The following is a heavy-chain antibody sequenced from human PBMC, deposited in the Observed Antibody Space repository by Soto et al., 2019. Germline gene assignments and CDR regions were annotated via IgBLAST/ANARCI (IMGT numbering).Heavy chain of an antibody. CDR2: IRGRSTTT. Sequence: SRRLSWAVSGFPFSTYSMILVRPAPGQGLEWVSVIRGRSTTTYYADSVRGRFTVSRDNSKNTVFLQMNNLRAADTAVYYCARESCSNSCPLDVWGQGIRVTVS. V-gene: IGHV3-23*01. J-gene: IGHJ6*02. D-gene: IGHD2-2*01. CDR1: GFPFSTYS. CDR3: ARESCSNSCPLDV.